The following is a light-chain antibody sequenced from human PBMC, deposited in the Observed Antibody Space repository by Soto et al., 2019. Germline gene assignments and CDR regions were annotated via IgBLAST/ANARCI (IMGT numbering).Light chain of an antibody. CDR3: MQAKDLPHT. CDR1: QSLVGSDGVTY. Sequence: IVMTQTPLSSRVILGQPASISCRSSQSLVGSDGVTYLTWLQQRPGQPPRLLIYRTSARFLGAPDRFRGSGAVTDFTLEISRVEPEDVVIYYCMQAKDLPHTFGQGTKLEIE. J-gene: IGKJ2*01. V-gene: IGKV2-24*01. CDR2: RTS.